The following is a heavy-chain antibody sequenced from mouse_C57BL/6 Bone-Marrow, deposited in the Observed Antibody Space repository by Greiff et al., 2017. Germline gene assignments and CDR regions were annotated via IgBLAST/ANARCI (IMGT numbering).Heavy chain of an antibody. J-gene: IGHJ2*01. CDR1: GYTFTSYW. D-gene: IGHD2-3*01. Sequence: VQLQQPGAELVKPGASVKLSCKASGYTFTSYWMHWVKQRPGQGLEWIGMIHPNSGSTNYNEKFKSKATLTVDKSSSTAYMQLSSLTSEDSAVYYCAREGVMMVKGYWGQGTTLTVSS. CDR2: IHPNSGST. CDR3: AREGVMMVKGY. V-gene: IGHV1-64*01.